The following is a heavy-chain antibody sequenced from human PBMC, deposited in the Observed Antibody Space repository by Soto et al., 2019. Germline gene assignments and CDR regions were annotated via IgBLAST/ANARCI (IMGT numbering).Heavy chain of an antibody. CDR1: GYSFSRHW. CDR2: IYPGDSET. J-gene: IGHJ6*03. CDR3: VKHGVSDWIYFNYLCV. D-gene: IGHD2-21*01. V-gene: IGHV5-51*01. Sequence: GASLKISCRASGYSFSRHWIGWVRQMRGKGLEWMGTIYPGDSETRYSPSFQGHVTISADKSNNTAYLHWGSLKASDTAVYYCVKHGVSDWIYFNYLCVWGQGTTFTVSS.